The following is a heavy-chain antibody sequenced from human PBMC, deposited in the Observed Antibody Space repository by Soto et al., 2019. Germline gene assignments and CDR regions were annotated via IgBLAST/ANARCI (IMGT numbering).Heavy chain of an antibody. Sequence: SVKFCCKASGYAFTSYYLNWVRQGPGQGLEWMGIINPSGGSTSYAQKFQGRVTMTRDTSTSTVYMELSSLRSEDRAVYYCARDGQSSYSSGWYYFDYWGQGTMVAV. CDR1: GYAFTSYY. D-gene: IGHD6-19*01. J-gene: IGHJ4*02. V-gene: IGHV1-46*01. CDR2: INPSGGST. CDR3: ARDGQSSYSSGWYYFDY.